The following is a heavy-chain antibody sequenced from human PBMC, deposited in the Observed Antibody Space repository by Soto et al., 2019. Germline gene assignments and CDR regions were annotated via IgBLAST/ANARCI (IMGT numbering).Heavy chain of an antibody. V-gene: IGHV4-30-4*01. J-gene: IGHJ4*02. CDR3: ARARVARYFDY. Sequence: SETLSLTCTVSGGSISSGDYYWSWIRQPPGKGLEWIGYIYYSGSTYYNPSLKSRVTISVDTSKNQFSLKLSSVTAADTAVYYCARARVARYFDYWGQGTLVTVS. D-gene: IGHD2-21*01. CDR1: GGSISSGDYY. CDR2: IYYSGST.